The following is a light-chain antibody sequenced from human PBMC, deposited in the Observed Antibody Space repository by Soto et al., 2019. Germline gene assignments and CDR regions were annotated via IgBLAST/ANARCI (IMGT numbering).Light chain of an antibody. J-gene: IGLJ3*02. CDR2: EGS. CDR3: CSYARSRTWV. CDR1: SSDVGKYNL. Sequence: QTASVSGSPGQSITISCTGTSSDVGKYNLVSWYQQHPGKAPKLMICEGSERPSGVSNRFSGSKSGNTASLTISGLQAEDEADYYCCSYARSRTWVFGGGTKLTVL. V-gene: IGLV2-23*01.